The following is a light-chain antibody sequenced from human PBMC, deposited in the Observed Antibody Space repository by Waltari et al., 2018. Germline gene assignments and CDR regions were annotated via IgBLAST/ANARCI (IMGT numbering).Light chain of an antibody. J-gene: IGLJ3*02. CDR3: SSYTRSSTWV. CDR1: SSDVGGYNY. V-gene: IGLV2-14*03. Sequence: QSALTQPASVSGSPGQSITISCTGTSSDVGGYNYVYWYQQHPGKAPKLIIYDVSNRPSGVSNRFSGSKSGSTASLTISGLQAEDEADYYCSSYTRSSTWVFGGGTKLTVL. CDR2: DVS.